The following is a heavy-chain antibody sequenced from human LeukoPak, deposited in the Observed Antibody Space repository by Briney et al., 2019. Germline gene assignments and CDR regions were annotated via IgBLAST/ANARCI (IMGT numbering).Heavy chain of an antibody. CDR2: ISYDGSNK. J-gene: IGHJ4*02. CDR1: GFSFSSYA. D-gene: IGHD3-22*01. V-gene: IGHV3-30-3*01. Sequence: GGSLRLSCAASGFSFSSYAMHWVRQAPGKGLEWVAVISYDGSNKYYADSVKGRFTISRDNSKNTLYLQMNSLRAEDTAVYYCARGNYDSSGYYYSAFDYWGQGTLVTVSS. CDR3: ARGNYDSSGYYYSAFDY.